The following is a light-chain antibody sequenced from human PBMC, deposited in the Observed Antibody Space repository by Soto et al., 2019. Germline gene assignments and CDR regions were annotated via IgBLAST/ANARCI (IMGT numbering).Light chain of an antibody. CDR3: QQYGSWT. J-gene: IGKJ1*01. Sequence: EIVLTQSPGTLSVSPGERATLSCRASQTISSNYFAWYQKTPGQAPSLLIYGTSSRATGIPDRFSGRGSGTDFAITISSLDPEDYDIYDWQQYGSWTFGQGTKVEIK. V-gene: IGKV3-20*01. CDR1: QTISSNY. CDR2: GTS.